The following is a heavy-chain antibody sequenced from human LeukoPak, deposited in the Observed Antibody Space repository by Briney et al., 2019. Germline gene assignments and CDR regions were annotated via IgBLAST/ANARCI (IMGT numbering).Heavy chain of an antibody. D-gene: IGHD6-13*01. CDR1: GYTFTGYY. CDR3: AREAAAGTKNRAGLKFDP. V-gene: IGHV1-2*02. CDR2: VNPNSGGT. J-gene: IGHJ5*02. Sequence: GASVKVSCKASGYTFTGYYMHWVRQAPGQGLEWMGWVNPNSGGTNYAQKFQGRVTMTRDTSISTAYMELSRLRSDDTAVYYCAREAAAGTKNRAGLKFDPWGQGTLVTVSS.